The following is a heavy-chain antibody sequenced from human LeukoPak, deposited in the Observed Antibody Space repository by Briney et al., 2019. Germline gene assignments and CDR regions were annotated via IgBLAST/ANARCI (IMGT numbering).Heavy chain of an antibody. CDR2: IYYSGST. CDR1: GGSISSSSYY. V-gene: IGHV4-39*01. D-gene: IGHD3-22*01. J-gene: IGHJ4*02. CDR3: ARQKYYYDSSGLDY. Sequence: MPSETLSLTCTVSGGSISSSSYYWGWIRQPPGKGLEWIGSIYYSGSTYYNPSLKSRVTISVDTSKNQFSLKLSSVTAADTAVYYCARQKYYYDSSGLDYWGQGTLVTVSS.